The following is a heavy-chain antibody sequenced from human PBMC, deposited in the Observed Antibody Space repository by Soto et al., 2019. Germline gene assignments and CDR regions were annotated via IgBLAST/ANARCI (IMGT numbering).Heavy chain of an antibody. D-gene: IGHD4-17*01. J-gene: IGHJ4*02. CDR3: AKDHLETTVTTPSY. CDR1: GFTFSSYG. CDR2: ISYDGNNK. V-gene: IGHV3-30*18. Sequence: QVQLVESGGGVVQPGRSLRLSCAASGFTFSSYGMHWVRQAPGKGLGWVAVISYDGNNKYYADSVKGRFTISRDNFKHSLYLQMDSLRAEDTAMYYCAKDHLETTVTTPSYWGQGTLVTVSS.